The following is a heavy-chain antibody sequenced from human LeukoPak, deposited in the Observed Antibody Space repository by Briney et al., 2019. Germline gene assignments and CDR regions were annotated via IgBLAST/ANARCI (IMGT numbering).Heavy chain of an antibody. V-gene: IGHV4-34*01. CDR1: GGSFSGYY. D-gene: IGHD6-19*01. CDR3: ARGWLGGWYDY. CDR2: INHSGST. Sequence: SETLSLTCAVYGGSFSGYYWSWIRQPPGKGLEWIGEINHSGSTNYNPSLKSRATISVDASKNQFSLKLSSVTAADTAVYYCARGWLGGWYDYWGQGTLVTVSS. J-gene: IGHJ4*02.